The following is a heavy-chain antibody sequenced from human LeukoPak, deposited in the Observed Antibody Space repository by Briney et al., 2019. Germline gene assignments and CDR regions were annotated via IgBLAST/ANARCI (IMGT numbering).Heavy chain of an antibody. CDR3: AKFLPTHIVVANYYFDY. J-gene: IGHJ4*02. D-gene: IGHD2-21*01. CDR1: GFTFSSYA. V-gene: IGHV3-23*01. Sequence: GGSLRLSCAASGFTFSSYAMSWVRQAPGKGLEWVSDISGSGGSTYYADSVEGRFTISRDNSKNTLYLQMNSLRAEDTAVYYCAKFLPTHIVVANYYFDYWGQGTLVTVSS. CDR2: ISGSGGST.